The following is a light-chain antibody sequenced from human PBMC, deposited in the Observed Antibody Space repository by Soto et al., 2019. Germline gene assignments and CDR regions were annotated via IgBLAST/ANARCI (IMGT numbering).Light chain of an antibody. Sequence: DIQMTQSPSTLSASVGDRVTITCRASQSISSWLAWYQQKPGKAPKLLIYKASSLESGVPSRFRVSGSGTEFTLTISSLQPDDCATYYCQQYNSYPYTVGQGTKLEIK. V-gene: IGKV1-5*03. J-gene: IGKJ2*01. CDR1: QSISSW. CDR3: QQYNSYPYT. CDR2: KAS.